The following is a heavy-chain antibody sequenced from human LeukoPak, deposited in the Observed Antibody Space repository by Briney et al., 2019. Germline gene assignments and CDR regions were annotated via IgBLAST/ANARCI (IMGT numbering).Heavy chain of an antibody. D-gene: IGHD3-10*01. CDR3: ARGFGEGSGSYPMDV. V-gene: IGHV3-21*01. J-gene: IGHJ6*03. Sequence: GGSLRLSCAASGFTFSSYSMSWVRQAPGKGLEWVSSISSSSSYIYYADSVKGRFTISRDNAKNSLYLQMNSLRAEDTAVYYCARGFGEGSGSYPMDVWGKGTTVTVSS. CDR1: GFTFSSYS. CDR2: ISSSSSYI.